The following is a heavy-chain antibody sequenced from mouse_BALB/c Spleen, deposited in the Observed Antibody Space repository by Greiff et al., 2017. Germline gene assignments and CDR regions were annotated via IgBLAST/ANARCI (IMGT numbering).Heavy chain of an antibody. V-gene: IGHV7-3*02. CDR1: GFTFTDYY. CDR3: ARDIKAGAMDY. CDR2: IRNKANGYTT. J-gene: IGHJ4*01. Sequence: DVMLVESGGGLVQPGGSLRLSCATSGFTFTDYYMSWVRQPPGKALEWLGFIRNKANGYTTEYSASVKGRFTISRDNSQSILYLQMNTLRAEDSATYYCARDIKAGAMDYWGQGTSVTVSS.